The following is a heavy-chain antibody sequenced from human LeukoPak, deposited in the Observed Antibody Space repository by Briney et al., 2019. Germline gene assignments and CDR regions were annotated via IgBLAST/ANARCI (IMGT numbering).Heavy chain of an antibody. CDR1: GFTFSSYW. J-gene: IGHJ4*02. CDR2: INSDGSST. D-gene: IGHD6-13*01. Sequence: PGGSLRLSCAASGFTFSSYWMHWVRQAPGKGLVWVSRINSDGSSTSYADSVKGRFTISRDNAKNTLYLQMNSLRAEDTAVYYCARGGSSSWYVSGPDYWGQGTLVTVSS. V-gene: IGHV3-74*01. CDR3: ARGGSSSWYVSGPDY.